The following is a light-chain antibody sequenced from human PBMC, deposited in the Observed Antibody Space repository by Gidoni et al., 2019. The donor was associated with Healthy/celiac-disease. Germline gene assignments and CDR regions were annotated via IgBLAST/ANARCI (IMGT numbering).Light chain of an antibody. CDR1: KLGEKY. Sequence: SYELTQPPSVSVSPGQTASITCSGDKLGEKYACWYQQKPGQSPVLVIYEDSKRPSGIPERFSGSNSGNTATLTISGTQAMDEADYYCQAWDSSLYVFGTGTKVTVL. CDR2: EDS. CDR3: QAWDSSLYV. J-gene: IGLJ1*01. V-gene: IGLV3-1*01.